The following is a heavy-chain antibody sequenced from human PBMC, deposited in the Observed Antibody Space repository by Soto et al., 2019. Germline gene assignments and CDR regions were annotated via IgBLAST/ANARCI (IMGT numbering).Heavy chain of an antibody. CDR3: TTDFSGYLLGNAFDI. J-gene: IGHJ3*02. CDR1: GFTFSNAW. Sequence: GGSLRLSCAASGFTFSNAWMSWVRQAPGKGLEWVGRIKSKTDGGTTDYAAPVKGRFTISRDDSKNTLYLQMNSLKTEDTAVYYCTTDFSGYLLGNAFDIWGQGTMVTVSS. V-gene: IGHV3-15*01. CDR2: IKSKTDGGTT. D-gene: IGHD3-22*01.